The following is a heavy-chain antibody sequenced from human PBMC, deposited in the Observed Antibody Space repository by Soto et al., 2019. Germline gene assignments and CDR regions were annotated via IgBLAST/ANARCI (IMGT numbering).Heavy chain of an antibody. D-gene: IGHD1-26*01. CDR2: IMSKTDGGTT. CDR1: GFTFSKAW. CDR3: TTDSGMSPYSFDY. Sequence: GGSLRLSCATSGFTFSKAWVGWVRQAPGKGLEWVGRIMSKTDGGTTDYAAPVKGRFTIARDDSKSTLYLQMNSLKTEDTAFYYCTTDSGMSPYSFDYWGQGTLVTVSS. V-gene: IGHV3-15*01. J-gene: IGHJ4*02.